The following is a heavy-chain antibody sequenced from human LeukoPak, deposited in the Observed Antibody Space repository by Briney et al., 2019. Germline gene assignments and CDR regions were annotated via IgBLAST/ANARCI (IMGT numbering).Heavy chain of an antibody. CDR2: ISGGDGTT. V-gene: IGHV3-23*01. J-gene: IGHJ4*02. Sequence: GGSLRLSCVASGFIFSSYAMSWVRQAPGKRLEWVSAISGGDGTTYYADSVKGRFTISRDSSKNTLYLQMNSLRADDTAVYYCAKRRGGSYSSADYWGQGTLVTVSS. D-gene: IGHD1-26*01. CDR3: AKRRGGSYSSADY. CDR1: GFIFSSYA.